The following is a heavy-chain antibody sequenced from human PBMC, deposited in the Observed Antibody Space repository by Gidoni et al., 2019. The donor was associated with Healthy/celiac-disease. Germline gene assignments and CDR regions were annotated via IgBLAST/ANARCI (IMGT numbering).Heavy chain of an antibody. CDR3: ARYGYDSSGYYEGNWFDP. D-gene: IGHD3-22*01. CDR2: IYYSGST. CDR1: GGSISSYY. Sequence: QVQLQESGPGLVKPSETLSLTCTVSGGSISSYYWSWIRQPPGKGLEWIGYIYYSGSTNYNPSLKSRVTISVDTSKNQFSLKLSSVTAADTAVYYCARYGYDSSGYYEGNWFDPWGQGTLVTVSS. V-gene: IGHV4-59*01. J-gene: IGHJ5*02.